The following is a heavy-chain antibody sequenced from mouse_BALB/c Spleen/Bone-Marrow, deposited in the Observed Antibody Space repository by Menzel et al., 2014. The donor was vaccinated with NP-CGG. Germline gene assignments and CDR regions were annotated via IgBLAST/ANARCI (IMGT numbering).Heavy chain of an antibody. CDR3: ARHEGGEMGFDY. D-gene: IGHD2-3*01. V-gene: IGHV1-62-2*01. Sequence: QVQLQQSGAGLVKPGASVKLSCKASGYTFIEYIIHWVKQRSGQGLEWIGWFYPGSGSIKYNEKFKDKATLTADKSSSTVYMELSRLTSEDSAVYFCARHEGGEMGFDYWGQGTTLTVSS. CDR1: GYTFIEYI. CDR2: FYPGSGSI. J-gene: IGHJ2*01.